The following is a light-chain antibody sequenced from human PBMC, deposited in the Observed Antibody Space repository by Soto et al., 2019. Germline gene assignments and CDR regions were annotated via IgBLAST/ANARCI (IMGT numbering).Light chain of an antibody. V-gene: IGKV3-15*01. Sequence: EIVMTQSPATLSVSPGERATLSCRASQSVSSNLAWYQQKPGQAPRLLIYGASTRATGIPARFSGSGSGTDFTLTISSLQSEDFALYYCQQYNNWPPVVTFGPGTKVDIK. CDR1: QSVSSN. J-gene: IGKJ3*01. CDR2: GAS. CDR3: QQYNNWPPVVT.